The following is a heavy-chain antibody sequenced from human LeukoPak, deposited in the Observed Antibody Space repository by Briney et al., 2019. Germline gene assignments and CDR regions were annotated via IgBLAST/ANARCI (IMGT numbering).Heavy chain of an antibody. CDR2: ISAYNGDT. Sequence: GASVKVSCKASGYTFTSYGISWVRQAPGQGLEWMGWISAYNGDTNYAQKLQGRVTMTTDTSTSTAYMELRSLRSDDTAVYYCARGGLLRFESADSENWFDPWGQGTLVTVSS. D-gene: IGHD3-3*01. CDR1: GYTFTSYG. V-gene: IGHV1-18*01. J-gene: IGHJ5*02. CDR3: ARGGLLRFESADSENWFDP.